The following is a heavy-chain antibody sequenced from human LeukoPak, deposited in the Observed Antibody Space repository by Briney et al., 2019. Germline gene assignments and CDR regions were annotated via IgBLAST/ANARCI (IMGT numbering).Heavy chain of an antibody. CDR2: INWNGGST. CDR3: ATLGYCSSTSCYALDY. CDR1: GFTFDDYG. J-gene: IGHJ4*02. Sequence: GGSVRLSCAASGFTFDDYGMSWVRQAPGKGLEWVSGINWNGGSTGYADSVKGRFTISRDNAKNSLYLQMNSLRAEDTALYYCATLGYCSSTSCYALDYWGQGTLVTVSS. D-gene: IGHD2-2*01. V-gene: IGHV3-20*04.